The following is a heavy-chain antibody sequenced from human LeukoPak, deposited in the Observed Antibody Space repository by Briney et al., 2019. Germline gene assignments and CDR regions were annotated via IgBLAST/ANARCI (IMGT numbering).Heavy chain of an antibody. D-gene: IGHD3-10*01. CDR2: ISGSGDAT. J-gene: IGHJ4*02. CDR3: AKAEGYYYGSGSS. V-gene: IGHV3-23*01. Sequence: GGSLRLSCAATGFTFSNYAMIWVRQPSGKGLECVSSISGSGDATYYADSVKGRFTISRDNSKNTLYLQLNSLRAEDTAVYYCAKAEGYYYGSGSSWGQGTLVTVSS. CDR1: GFTFSNYA.